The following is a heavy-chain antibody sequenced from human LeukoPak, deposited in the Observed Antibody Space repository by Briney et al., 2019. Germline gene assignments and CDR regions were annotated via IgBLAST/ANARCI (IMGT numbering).Heavy chain of an antibody. V-gene: IGHV3-74*01. CDR3: ATDSYDGFDI. J-gene: IGHJ3*02. Sequence: PGGSLRLSCAASGFTFSRYWMHWARQVPGKGLVWVSRINTDGSLIDYTDSVRGRFTISRDNTKNTLYLQMNSLRAEDTAVYYCATDSYDGFDIWGRGTMVTVSS. CDR2: INTDGSLI. CDR1: GFTFSRYW.